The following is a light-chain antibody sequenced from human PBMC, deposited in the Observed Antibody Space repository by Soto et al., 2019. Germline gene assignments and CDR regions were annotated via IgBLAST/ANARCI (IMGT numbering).Light chain of an antibody. CDR2: AAS. CDR1: QSVSVNS. V-gene: IGKV3-20*01. J-gene: IGKJ3*01. CDR3: QQYGHSSFT. Sequence: EIVLTQSPGTLSLSPGERATRSGRVSQSVSVNSLAWYQQKGGQAPRLLIDAASTRATGVPYRFRGSGSGTNCGLTISRLETEDLAVYEAQQYGHSSFTCGPGTKVDSK.